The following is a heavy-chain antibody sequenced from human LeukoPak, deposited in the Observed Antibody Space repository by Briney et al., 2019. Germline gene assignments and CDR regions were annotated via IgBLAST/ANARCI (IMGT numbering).Heavy chain of an antibody. V-gene: IGHV4-59*01. CDR2: IYYSGST. CDR1: GGSINSYY. CDR3: ARVLDYYDSSGYYYVPRTFDY. J-gene: IGHJ4*02. Sequence: SETLSLTCTVSGGSINSYYWSWIRQPPGKGLEWIGYIYYSGSTNYNPSLKSRVTISVDTSKNQFSLKLSSVTAADTAVYFCARVLDYYDSSGYYYVPRTFDYWGQGTLVTVSS. D-gene: IGHD3-22*01.